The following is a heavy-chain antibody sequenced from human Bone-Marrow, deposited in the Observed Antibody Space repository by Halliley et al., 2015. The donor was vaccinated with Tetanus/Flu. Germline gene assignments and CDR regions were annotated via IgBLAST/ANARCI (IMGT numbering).Heavy chain of an antibody. J-gene: IGHJ6*02. V-gene: IGHV4-39*01. CDR1: GGSIRSTNSY. CDR2: VTYSGDT. CDR3: VRQRVGATRYYYFGMDV. D-gene: IGHD1-26*01. Sequence: TLSLTCTVSGGSIRSTNSYWGWVRQPPGKGLEWIGSVTYSGDTSYNASLKSRVTIIDDTSKNQFSLKLTSVTAAGTAVYFCVRQRVGATRYYYFGMDVWGQGTTAIVSS.